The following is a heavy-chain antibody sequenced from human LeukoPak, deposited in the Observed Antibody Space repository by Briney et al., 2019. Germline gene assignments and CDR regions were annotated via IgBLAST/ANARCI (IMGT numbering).Heavy chain of an antibody. D-gene: IGHD1-26*01. CDR2: INPGNGNT. V-gene: IGHV1-3*01. Sequence: ASVKVSCKASGYEFTTYGIHWVRQAPGQRFEWMGWINPGNGNTKYSQKFQGRVTVTRDTSASTAYMELSSLRSEDTAVYCCAIYSPNSGPWFDPWGQGTLVIVSS. CDR1: GYEFTTYG. CDR3: AIYSPNSGPWFDP. J-gene: IGHJ5*02.